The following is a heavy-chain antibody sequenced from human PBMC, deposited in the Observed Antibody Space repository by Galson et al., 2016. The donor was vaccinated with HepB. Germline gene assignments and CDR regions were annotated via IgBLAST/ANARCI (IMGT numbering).Heavy chain of an antibody. Sequence: SLRLSCAASGFTFNNYAMSWVRQAPGKGLEWVSGISGSGSGTYYAGTFYADSVKGRFTISRDNSKNTVYLQMNSLIAEDTAVYYCAKYRQGDFDYWGQGTLVTVSS. CDR1: GFTFNNYA. CDR3: AKYRQGDFDY. J-gene: IGHJ4*02. CDR2: ISGSGSGT. D-gene: IGHD3-16*02. V-gene: IGHV3-23*01.